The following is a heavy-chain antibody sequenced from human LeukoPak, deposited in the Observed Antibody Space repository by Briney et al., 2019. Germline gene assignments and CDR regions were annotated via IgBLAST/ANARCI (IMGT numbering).Heavy chain of an antibody. J-gene: IGHJ5*02. V-gene: IGHV1-46*01. CDR3: ARSHYLWGSPSPFDP. Sequence: RASVKVSCKASGYTFTSYYMHWVRQAPGQGLEWMGIINPSGGSTSYAQKFQGRVTMTRDTSTSTVYMELSSLRSEDTAVYYCARSHYLWGSPSPFDPWGQGTLVTVSS. CDR1: GYTFTSYY. D-gene: IGHD3-16*01. CDR2: INPSGGST.